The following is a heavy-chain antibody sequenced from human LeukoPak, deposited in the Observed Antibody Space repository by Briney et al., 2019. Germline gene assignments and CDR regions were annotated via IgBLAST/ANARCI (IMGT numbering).Heavy chain of an antibody. CDR2: IYYSGST. CDR3: ARATSHGYSYGYVDY. J-gene: IGHJ4*02. D-gene: IGHD5-18*01. V-gene: IGHV4-59*01. CDR1: GGSISSYY. Sequence: SETLSLTCTVSGGSISSYYWSWIRQPPGKGLEWIGYIYYSGSTNYNPSLKSRVTISVDTSKNQFSLKLSSVTAADTAVYYCARATSHGYSYGYVDYWGQGTLVTVSS.